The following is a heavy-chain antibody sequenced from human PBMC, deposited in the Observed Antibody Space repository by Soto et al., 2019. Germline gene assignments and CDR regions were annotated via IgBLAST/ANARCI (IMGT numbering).Heavy chain of an antibody. CDR3: ASDTVAGTYFDY. D-gene: IGHD6-19*01. CDR2: INAYNANT. J-gene: IGHJ4*02. CDR1: GYTFTSYG. V-gene: IGHV1-18*01. Sequence: QVQLVQSGAEVKKPGASVKVSCKASGYTFTSYGISWVRQAPGQGLEWMGWINAYNANTNYAQKLQGRVTMTTDTSTRTAYMELRRMRSDDTAVYYCASDTVAGTYFDYWGQGTLVTVSS.